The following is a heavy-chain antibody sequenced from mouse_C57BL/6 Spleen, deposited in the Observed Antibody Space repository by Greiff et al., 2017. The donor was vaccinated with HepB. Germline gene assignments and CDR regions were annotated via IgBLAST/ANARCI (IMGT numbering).Heavy chain of an antibody. Sequence: EVKLMESGGGLVKPGGSLKLSCAASGFTFSSYAMSWVRQTPEKRLEWVATISDGGSYTYYPDNVKGRFTISRDNAKNNLYLQMSHLKSEDTAMYYCARVGYGYDRGFDYWGQGTTLTVSS. V-gene: IGHV5-4*03. CDR2: ISDGGSYT. CDR3: ARVGYGYDRGFDY. J-gene: IGHJ2*01. D-gene: IGHD2-2*01. CDR1: GFTFSSYA.